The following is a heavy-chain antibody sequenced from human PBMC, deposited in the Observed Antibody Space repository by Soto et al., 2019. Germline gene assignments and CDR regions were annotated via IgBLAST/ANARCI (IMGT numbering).Heavy chain of an antibody. D-gene: IGHD6-13*01. J-gene: IGHJ4*02. CDR1: GYTFTSYY. Sequence: QVQLVQSGAEVKKPGASVKVSCKASGYTFTSYYMHWVRQAPGQGLEWMGTINPSGGSTSYAQKFQGRVTMTRDTSTSTVYMELSSLRSEDTAVYYCAREGYSSGWYGVESDYWGQGTLVTVSS. CDR2: INPSGGST. CDR3: AREGYSSGWYGVESDY. V-gene: IGHV1-46*01.